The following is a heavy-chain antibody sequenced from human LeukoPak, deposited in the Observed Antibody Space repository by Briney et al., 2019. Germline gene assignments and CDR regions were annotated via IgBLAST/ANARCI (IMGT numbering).Heavy chain of an antibody. Sequence: GGSLRLSCAASGFTFSSYAMSWVRQAPGKGLEWVSFIRGSSSDTQYADSVKGRFTISRDIGRAALYLQMNSLRDEDTAVYYCARGGGRSYSDAFDIWDQGTVVTVSS. V-gene: IGHV3-48*02. CDR1: GFTFSSYA. CDR2: IRGSSSDT. CDR3: ARGGGRSYSDAFDI. D-gene: IGHD1-26*01. J-gene: IGHJ3*02.